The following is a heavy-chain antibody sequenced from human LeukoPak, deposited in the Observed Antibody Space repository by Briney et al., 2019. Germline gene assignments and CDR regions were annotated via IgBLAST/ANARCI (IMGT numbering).Heavy chain of an antibody. CDR3: ARALVAGVTLNALDI. D-gene: IGHD2-15*01. CDR1: GFSFSSYW. J-gene: IGHJ3*02. V-gene: IGHV3-74*01. Sequence: GGSPRLSCAASGFSFSSYWMHWVRQAPGKGLVWVARIQYDGSTTNYADSVKGRFTISRDNAKKTLYVQMNSLRAEDMAVYYCARALVAGVTLNALDIWGQGTMVTVSS. CDR2: IQYDGSTT.